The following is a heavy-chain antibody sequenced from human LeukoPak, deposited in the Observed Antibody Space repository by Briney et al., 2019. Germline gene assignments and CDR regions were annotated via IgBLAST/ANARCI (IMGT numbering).Heavy chain of an antibody. D-gene: IGHD5-12*01. V-gene: IGHV4-4*02. J-gene: IGHJ6*02. CDR1: GASISSGYW. Sequence: SQTLSLTCAVSGASISSGYWWSGGRQPPGKGLDGIGEIYHSGSTNHNPSLKSRVAISVDKSKSQFSLNLSSVTAADTAVYYCAREAYDVDIVATSRTSDYYYYGMDVWGQGTTVTVSS. CDR2: IYHSGST. CDR3: AREAYDVDIVATSRTSDYYYYGMDV.